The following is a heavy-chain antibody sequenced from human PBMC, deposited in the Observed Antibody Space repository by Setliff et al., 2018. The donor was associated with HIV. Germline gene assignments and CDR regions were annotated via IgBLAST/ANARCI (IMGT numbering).Heavy chain of an antibody. J-gene: IGHJ3*01. CDR3: ARDHVVNGFDV. CDR2: ISPSGTVI. Sequence: GSLRLSCAASGFTFSSYGMNWVRQTPGKGLEWLSYISPSGTVIYYADSVKGRFTLSRDNAKNSLYLQMDSLRAEDTAVYFCARDHVVNGFDVWGQGTMVTVSS. CDR1: GFTFSSYG. V-gene: IGHV3-48*03. D-gene: IGHD1-1*01.